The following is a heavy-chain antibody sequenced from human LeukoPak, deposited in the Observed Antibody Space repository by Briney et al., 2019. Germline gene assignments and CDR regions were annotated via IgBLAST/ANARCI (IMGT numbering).Heavy chain of an antibody. Sequence: GGSLRLSCAASGFTFSSDGMHWVRQAPGKGLEWVAFIRYDGSNKYYADSVKGRFTISRDNSKNTLYLQMNSLRAEDTAVYYCRKWISRVMYYYDSSGYPRFDYWGQGTLVTVSS. D-gene: IGHD3-22*01. CDR1: GFTFSSDG. CDR3: RKWISRVMYYYDSSGYPRFDY. V-gene: IGHV3-30*02. CDR2: IRYDGSNK. J-gene: IGHJ4*02.